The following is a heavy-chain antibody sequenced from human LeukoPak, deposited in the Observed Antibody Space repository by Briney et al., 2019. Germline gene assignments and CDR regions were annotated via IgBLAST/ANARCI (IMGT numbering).Heavy chain of an antibody. CDR3: ARASNPWLQLT. CDR2: ISNSGSTI. J-gene: IGHJ5*02. D-gene: IGHD5-24*01. Sequence: GGSLRLSCAASGFTFSNYEMNWVRQAPGKGLEWVSYISNSGSTIYYADSVKGRFTISRDNAKNSLNLQMNSLRAEDTAVYYCARASNPWLQLTWGQGTLVTVSS. V-gene: IGHV3-48*03. CDR1: GFTFSNYE.